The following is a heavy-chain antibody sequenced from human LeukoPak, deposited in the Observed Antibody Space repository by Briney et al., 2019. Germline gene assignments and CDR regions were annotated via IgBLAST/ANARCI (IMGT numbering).Heavy chain of an antibody. CDR3: ARGYGTTADLLHL. J-gene: IGHJ5*02. CDR1: GGSISSYF. Sequence: PSETLSLTCTVSGGSISSYFWSWIRQPAGKGLEYIGRIYSSGSTNYNPSLKSRVTMSVDTSKNQFSLKLTSVTAADTAVYYCARGYGTTADLLHLWGQGTLATVSS. CDR2: IYSSGST. D-gene: IGHD1-7*01. V-gene: IGHV4-4*07.